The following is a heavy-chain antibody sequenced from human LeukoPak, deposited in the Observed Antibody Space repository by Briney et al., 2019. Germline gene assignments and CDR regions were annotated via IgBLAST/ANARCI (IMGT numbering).Heavy chain of an antibody. J-gene: IGHJ1*01. V-gene: IGHV1-24*01. Sequence: PGGSVKVSCKASGYTLNALSIHWVRQAPGKGLEWMGGLDPVDGEPIYAQRFQARVTMTEHTSTDTAYLDLRSLRSDDTAVYYCTTSRRFYYGSWTFQYWGQGTLLTVSS. CDR2: LDPVDGEP. CDR1: GYTLNALS. CDR3: TTSRRFYYGSWTFQY. D-gene: IGHD3-10*01.